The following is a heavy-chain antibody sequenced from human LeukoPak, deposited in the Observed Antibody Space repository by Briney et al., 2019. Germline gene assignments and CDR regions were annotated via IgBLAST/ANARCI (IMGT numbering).Heavy chain of an antibody. CDR1: GYSFTGYW. CDR3: ARQNYYDSSGYYGNDAFDI. D-gene: IGHD3-22*01. Sequence: GESLKISWKGSGYSFTGYWIGWVRQMPGKGLEWMGIIYPGDSDTRYSPSFQGQVTISADKSIRTAYLQWSSLKASDTAMYYRARQNYYDSSGYYGNDAFDIWGQGTMVTVSS. V-gene: IGHV5-51*01. J-gene: IGHJ3*02. CDR2: IYPGDSDT.